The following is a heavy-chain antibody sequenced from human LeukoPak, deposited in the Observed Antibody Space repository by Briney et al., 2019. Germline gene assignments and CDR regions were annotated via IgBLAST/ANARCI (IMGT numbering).Heavy chain of an antibody. V-gene: IGHV2-70*11. CDR2: IDWDDDK. D-gene: IGHD5-18*01. CDR3: ARTTLRDGYSYGYYGY. J-gene: IGHJ4*02. Sequence: SGPALVKPTQTLTLTCTLCGFSLRTRGMCVSWIRQPPGKALEWLARIDWDDDKYYSTSLKTRLTISKDTSKNQVVLTMTHMDPVDTATYYCARTTLRDGYSYGYYGYWGQGTLVTVSS. CDR1: GFSLRTRGMC.